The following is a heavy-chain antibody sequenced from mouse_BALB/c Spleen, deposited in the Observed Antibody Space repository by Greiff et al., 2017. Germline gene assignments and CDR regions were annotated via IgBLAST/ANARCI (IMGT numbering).Heavy chain of an antibody. CDR1: GFTFSSYA. J-gene: IGHJ3*01. CDR3: ARGGTPSYWFAY. Sequence: EEKLVESGGGLVKPGGSLKLSCAASGFTFSSYAMSWVRQTPEKRLEWVASISSGGSTYYPDSVKGRFTISRDNARNILYLQMSSLRSEDTAMYYCARGGTPSYWFAYWGQGTLVTVSA. V-gene: IGHV5-6-5*01. CDR2: ISSGGST. D-gene: IGHD2-14*01.